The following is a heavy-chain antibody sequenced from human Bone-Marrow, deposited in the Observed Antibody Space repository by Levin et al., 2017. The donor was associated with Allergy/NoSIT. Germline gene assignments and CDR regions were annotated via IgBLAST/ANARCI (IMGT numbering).Heavy chain of an antibody. CDR3: ARAPYYGPARPYQSDY. CDR2: VYYTGST. Sequence: TSETLSLTCSVSGGSISSSTYSWGWIRQPPGKGLEWIGNVYYTGSTHYNPSLKSRVTISADTSKNQFSLKLSSVTAADTAVYYCARAPYYGPARPYQSDYWGQGTLVTVSS. CDR1: GGSISSSTYS. J-gene: IGHJ4*02. V-gene: IGHV4-39*01. D-gene: IGHD3-10*01.